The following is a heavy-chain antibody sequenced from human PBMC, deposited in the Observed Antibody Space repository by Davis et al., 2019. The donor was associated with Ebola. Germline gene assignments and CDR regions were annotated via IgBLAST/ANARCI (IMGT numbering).Heavy chain of an antibody. Sequence: PSETLSLTCTVSGGSMTNYYWSWIRQPPGKGLEWIGHVYYTGSTNYNPSLRSRVAISVDTSKNQFSLKVTSVTAADTAVYYCARDTYYSGSGSYFGDTFGSWGQGTTVIVSS. CDR2: VYYTGST. CDR3: ARDTYYSGSGSYFGDTFGS. V-gene: IGHV4-59*01. J-gene: IGHJ3*01. D-gene: IGHD3-10*01. CDR1: GGSMTNYY.